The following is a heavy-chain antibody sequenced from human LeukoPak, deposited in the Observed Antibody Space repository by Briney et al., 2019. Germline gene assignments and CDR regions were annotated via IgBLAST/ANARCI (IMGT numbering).Heavy chain of an antibody. D-gene: IGHD6-13*01. CDR1: GFTFSSYS. J-gene: IGHJ6*02. CDR3: ARDREQLGYYYYYGMDV. CDR2: ISSSSSTI. Sequence: PGGSLRLSCAASGFTFSSYSMNWVRQAPGKGLEWVSYISSSSSTIYYADSLKGRFTISRDNAKNSLYLQMNSLRAEDTAVYYCARDREQLGYYYYYGMDVWGQGTTVTVSS. V-gene: IGHV3-48*04.